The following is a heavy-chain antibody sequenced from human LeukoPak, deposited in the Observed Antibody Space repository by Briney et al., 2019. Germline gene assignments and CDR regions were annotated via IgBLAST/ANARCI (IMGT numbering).Heavy chain of an antibody. J-gene: IGHJ4*02. CDR3: ARGYSSGWYPPEY. Sequence: GASVKVSCKASGYTFTPYYIHWVRQAPGQGLEWMGWINPKSGGTNYSQKFQGRVTMTRDTSISTAYMELSRLRSDDTAVYYCARGYSSGWYPPEYWGQGTLVTVSS. V-gene: IGHV1-2*02. D-gene: IGHD6-19*01. CDR2: INPKSGGT. CDR1: GYTFTPYY.